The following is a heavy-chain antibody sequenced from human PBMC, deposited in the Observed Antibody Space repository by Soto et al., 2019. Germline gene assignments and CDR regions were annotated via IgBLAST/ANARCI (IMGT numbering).Heavy chain of an antibody. V-gene: IGHV3-23*01. D-gene: IGHD2-2*01. Sequence: GESLRLSCAASGFTFSSYAMSWVRQAPGKGLEWVSAISGSGGSTYYADSVKGRFTISRDNSKNTLYLQMNSLRAEDTAVYYCAKDVVVVPAAPGGYWGQGTLLTVS. CDR2: ISGSGGST. CDR3: AKDVVVVPAAPGGY. CDR1: GFTFSSYA. J-gene: IGHJ4*02.